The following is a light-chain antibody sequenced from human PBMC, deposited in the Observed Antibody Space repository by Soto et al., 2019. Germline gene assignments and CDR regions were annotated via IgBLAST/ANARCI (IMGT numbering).Light chain of an antibody. J-gene: IGKJ3*01. CDR3: QQYVSSPFT. CDR2: GAS. CDR1: QSVSSSY. V-gene: IGKV3-20*01. Sequence: EIVLTQSPGTLSLSPGERATLSCRASQSVSSSYLAWYQQKPGQAPRLLIYGASSRATGIPDRLSGSGSGPDFTLTISRLEPEDFAVYYCQQYVSSPFTFGPGTKVDIK.